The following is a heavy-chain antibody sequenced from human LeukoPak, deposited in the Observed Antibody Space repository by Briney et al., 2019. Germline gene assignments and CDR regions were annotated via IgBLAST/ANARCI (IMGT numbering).Heavy chain of an antibody. CDR3: ARSVGSNWSYFFDY. CDR2: VYGGGAT. J-gene: IGHJ4*02. Sequence: SETLSLTCTVSGGSISSFHWNWLRQSPGRGLEWIGYVYGGGATNYNPSLRFRVTMSIDTSKSKFSLNLKSVTAEDTAVYYCARSVGSNWSYFFDYWGQGTLVTVSS. D-gene: IGHD6-13*01. V-gene: IGHV4-59*01. CDR1: GGSISSFH.